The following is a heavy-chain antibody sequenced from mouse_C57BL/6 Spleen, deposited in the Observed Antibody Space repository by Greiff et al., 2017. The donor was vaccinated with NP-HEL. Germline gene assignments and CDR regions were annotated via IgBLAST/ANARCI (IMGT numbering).Heavy chain of an antibody. V-gene: IGHV2-2*01. J-gene: IGHJ4*01. D-gene: IGHD2-1*01. CDR3: ARNWGNSYYAMDY. CDR2: IWSGGST. Sequence: QVQLKESGPGLVQPSQSLSITCTVSGFSLTSYGVHWVRQSPGKGLEWLGVIWSGGSTDYNAAFISRLSISKDNSKSHVFFKMNSLQADDTAIYYCARNWGNSYYAMDYWGQGTSVTVSS. CDR1: GFSLTSYG.